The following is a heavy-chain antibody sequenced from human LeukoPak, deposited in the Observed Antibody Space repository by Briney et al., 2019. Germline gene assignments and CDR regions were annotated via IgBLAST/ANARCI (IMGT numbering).Heavy chain of an antibody. CDR2: INPNSGGT. J-gene: IGHJ5*02. CDR1: GYTFTGYY. Sequence: ASVNVSFKASGYTFTGYYMHWVRQAPGQGPEWMGWINPNSGGTNYAQKFQGRVTMTRDTSISTAYMELSRLRSDDTAVYYCAREATGTGNWFDPWGQGTLVTVSS. CDR3: AREATGTGNWFDP. V-gene: IGHV1-2*02. D-gene: IGHD1-1*01.